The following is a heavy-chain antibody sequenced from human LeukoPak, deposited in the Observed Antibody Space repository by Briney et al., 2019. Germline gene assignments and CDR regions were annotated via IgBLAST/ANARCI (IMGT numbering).Heavy chain of an antibody. Sequence: GGSLRLSCAASGFTFDSSWIHWVRQGPGRGLVWVSRISPDGITTNYADSEKGRFTISRDNAMNTLYLQMNSLRAEDTAVYYCATAGNYRFDNWGQGTLVTVSS. V-gene: IGHV3-74*01. J-gene: IGHJ4*02. D-gene: IGHD1-7*01. CDR3: ATAGNYRFDN. CDR2: ISPDGITT. CDR1: GFTFDSSW.